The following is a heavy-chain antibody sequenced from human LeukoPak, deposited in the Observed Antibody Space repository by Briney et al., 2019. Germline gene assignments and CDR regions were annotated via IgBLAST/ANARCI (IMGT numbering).Heavy chain of an antibody. CDR1: GFTFSSYS. CDR2: ISTSSNYI. CDR3: ARDNWIEAHYFDY. J-gene: IGHJ4*02. D-gene: IGHD1-20*01. Sequence: GGSLRLSCAASGFTFSSYSMNWVRQAPGKGLEWVSFISTSSNYIYYADSVKGRFTVSRDNARKSLFLQMNSLRAEDTAVYYCARDNWIEAHYFDYWGQGTLVTVSS. V-gene: IGHV3-21*01.